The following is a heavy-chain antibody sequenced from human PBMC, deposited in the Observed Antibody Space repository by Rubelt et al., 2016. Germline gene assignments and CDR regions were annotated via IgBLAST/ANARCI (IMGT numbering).Heavy chain of an antibody. CDR1: GFTVSSNY. V-gene: IGHV3-53*01. CDR3: AREADYYDSSGYSVAFDI. J-gene: IGHJ3*02. Sequence: EVQLVESGGGLIQPGGSLRLSCAASGFTVSSNYMSWVRQAPGKGLEWVSVIYSGGSTYYADSVKGRFTISRGKSKKLRNLQMNSRRAEDTAGYYCAREADYYDSSGYSVAFDIWDQGTMVTVSS. CDR2: IYSGGST. D-gene: IGHD3-22*01.